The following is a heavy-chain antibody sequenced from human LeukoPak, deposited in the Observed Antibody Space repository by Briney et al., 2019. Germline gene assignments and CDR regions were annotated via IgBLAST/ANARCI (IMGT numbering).Heavy chain of an antibody. CDR1: GYTFTGYY. CDR2: MNPNSGNT. CDR3: ARGPFLEWYRYFDY. V-gene: IGHV1-8*03. D-gene: IGHD3-3*02. Sequence: GASVKVSCKASGYTFTGYYMHWVRQATGQGLEWMGWMNPNSGNTGYAQKFQGRVTITRNTSISTAYMELSSLRSEDTAVYYCARGPFLEWYRYFDYWGQGTLVTVSS. J-gene: IGHJ4*02.